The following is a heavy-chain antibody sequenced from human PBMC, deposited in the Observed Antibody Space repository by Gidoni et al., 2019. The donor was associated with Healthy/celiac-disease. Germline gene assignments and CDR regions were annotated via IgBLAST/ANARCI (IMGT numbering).Heavy chain of an antibody. CDR1: GFTFSSYG. D-gene: IGHD3-10*01. CDR3: AKDHISRGEGGFDY. Sequence: QVQLVESGGGVVQPGRSLRLSCAASGFTFSSYGMHWVRQAPGKGLEGVAVISYDGSNKYYADSVKGRFTISRDNSKNTLYLQMNSLRAEDTAVYYCAKDHISRGEGGFDYWGQGTLVTVSS. CDR2: ISYDGSNK. J-gene: IGHJ4*02. V-gene: IGHV3-30*18.